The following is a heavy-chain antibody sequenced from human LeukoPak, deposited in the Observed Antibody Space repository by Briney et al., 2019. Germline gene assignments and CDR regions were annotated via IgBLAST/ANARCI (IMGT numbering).Heavy chain of an antibody. V-gene: IGHV3-11*04. J-gene: IGHJ4*02. CDR1: GFTFSDYY. CDR2: ISSSGSTI. Sequence: GGSLRLSCAASGFTFSDYYMSWIRQAPGKGLEWVSYISSSGSTIYYADSVKGRFTISMDNAKNSLYLQMNSLRAEDTAVYYCARDHLYYYDSSGHFDYWGQGTLVTVSS. D-gene: IGHD3-22*01. CDR3: ARDHLYYYDSSGHFDY.